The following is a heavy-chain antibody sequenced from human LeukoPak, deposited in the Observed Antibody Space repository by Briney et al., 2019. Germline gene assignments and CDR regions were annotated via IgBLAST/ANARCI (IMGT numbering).Heavy chain of an antibody. J-gene: IGHJ3*02. D-gene: IGHD7-27*01. CDR1: GGSVSSGSYY. CDR2: IYYSGST. CDR3: ARDRTGDDAFDI. V-gene: IGHV4-61*01. Sequence: SETLSLTCTVSGGSVSSGSYYWSWIRQPPGKGLEWIGYIYYSGSTNYNPSLKSRVTISVDTSKHQFSLKLSSVTAADTAVYYCARDRTGDDAFDIWGQGTMVTVSS.